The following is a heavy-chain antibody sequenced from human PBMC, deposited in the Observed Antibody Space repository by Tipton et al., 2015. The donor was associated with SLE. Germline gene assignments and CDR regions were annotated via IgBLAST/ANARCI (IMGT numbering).Heavy chain of an antibody. CDR1: GGSSGSISSYY. CDR3: AGSIAARLAYYYYYMDV. Sequence: TLSLTCTVSGGSSGSISSYYWSWIRQPAGKGLEWIGHIYTSGSTNYNPSLKSRVTISVDTSKNQFSLKLSSVTAADTAVYYCAGSIAARLAYYYYYMDVWGKGTTVTVSS. V-gene: IGHV4-61*09. D-gene: IGHD6-6*01. CDR2: IYTSGST. J-gene: IGHJ6*03.